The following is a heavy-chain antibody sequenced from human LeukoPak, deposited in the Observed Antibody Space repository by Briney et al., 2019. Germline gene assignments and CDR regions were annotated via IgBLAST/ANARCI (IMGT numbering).Heavy chain of an antibody. J-gene: IGHJ5*02. CDR1: GYTFTDYY. CDR3: ARADFIDAGPYVIAP. CDR2: INTKTGRT. Sequence: ASVKVSCKXSGYTFTDYYIHWVRQAPGQGLEWMGWINTKTGRTSFARTFQGRVTLTRDPSITTVYMDMAWLTSDDTAIYFCARADFIDAGPYVIAPWGQGTLVTVSS. D-gene: IGHD3-3*01. V-gene: IGHV1-2*02.